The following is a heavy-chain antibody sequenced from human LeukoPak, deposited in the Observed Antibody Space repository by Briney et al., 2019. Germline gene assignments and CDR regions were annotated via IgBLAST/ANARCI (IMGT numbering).Heavy chain of an antibody. D-gene: IGHD3-9*01. V-gene: IGHV4-34*01. CDR1: GGSFSGYY. J-gene: IGHJ4*02. CDR3: ARGRAYFD. CDR2: INHSGST. Sequence: SETLSLTCAVYGGSFSGYYWNWIRQPPGKGLEWIGEINHSGSTNHNPSLKSRVTVSLDTSKNQFSLKLSSVTAADTAVYYCARGRAYFDWGQGTLVTVSS.